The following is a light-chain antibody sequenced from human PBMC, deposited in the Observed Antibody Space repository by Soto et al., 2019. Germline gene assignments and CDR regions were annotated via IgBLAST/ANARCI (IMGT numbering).Light chain of an antibody. V-gene: IGLV2-14*01. J-gene: IGLJ2*01. Sequence: QSALTQPASVSGSPGQSITISCTGTSSDVGGYNYVSWYQQHPGKAPKLMIYDVSNRPSGVSNRFSGSKSGNTASLTISGLQAEDEADYYCRSYKRSSTLEVFGGGTKLTVL. CDR2: DVS. CDR1: SSDVGGYNY. CDR3: RSYKRSSTLEV.